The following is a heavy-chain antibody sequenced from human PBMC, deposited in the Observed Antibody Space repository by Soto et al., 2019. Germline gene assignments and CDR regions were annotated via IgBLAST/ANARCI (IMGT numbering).Heavy chain of an antibody. CDR2: ISWDGGST. V-gene: IGHV3-43*01. CDR3: AKGRYDSSGYYFEGDAFDI. Sequence: GGSLRLSCAASGFTFDDYTMHWVRQAPGKSLEWVSLISWDGGSTYYADSVKGRFTISRDSSKNSLYLQMNSLRTEDTALYYCAKGRYDSSGYYFEGDAFDIWGQGXMVTVSS. CDR1: GFTFDDYT. D-gene: IGHD3-22*01. J-gene: IGHJ3*02.